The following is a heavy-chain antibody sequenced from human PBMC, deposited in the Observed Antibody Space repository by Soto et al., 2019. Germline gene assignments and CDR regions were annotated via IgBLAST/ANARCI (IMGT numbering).Heavy chain of an antibody. CDR2: VSIGGST. D-gene: IGHD2-15*01. CDR3: AKRRGAGGHFDY. V-gene: IGHV3-23*01. J-gene: IGHJ4*02. Sequence: DVQLLESGGGLVQPEGSLRLSCAASGFTFSSYAMGWVRQGPGKGLEWVAVVSIGGSTHYADSVRGRFTVSRDNPKHALSLQMNSLTAEDTAVYFCAKRRGAGGHFDYWGQGALVTVSS. CDR1: GFTFSSYA.